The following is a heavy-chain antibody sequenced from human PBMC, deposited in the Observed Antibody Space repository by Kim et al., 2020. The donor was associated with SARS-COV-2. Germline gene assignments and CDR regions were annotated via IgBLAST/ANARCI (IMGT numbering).Heavy chain of an antibody. CDR2: INDSGST. CDR1: AYSISSAYY. J-gene: IGHJ4*02. D-gene: IGHD5-18*01. V-gene: IGHV4-38-2*02. CDR3: ARGGLSGFSYGYVEFDY. Sequence: SETLSLTCTVSAYSISSAYYWGWIRQPPGKGLEWIGSINDSGSTYYNPSLKSRVTISVDTSKNQFSLKLSSVTAADTAVYYCARGGLSGFSYGYVEFDYWGQGTLVTVSS.